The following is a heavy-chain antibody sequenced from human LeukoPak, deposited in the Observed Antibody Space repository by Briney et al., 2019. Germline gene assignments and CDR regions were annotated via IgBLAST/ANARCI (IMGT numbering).Heavy chain of an antibody. CDR2: IYYSGST. D-gene: IGHD3-3*01. CDR1: GGSISSSSYY. V-gene: IGHV4-39*02. CDR3: ARDGEWLFEEYGMDV. Sequence: PSETLSLTCTVSGGSISSSSYYWGWIRQPPGKGLEWIGSIYYSGSTYYNPSLKSRVTISVDTSKNQLSLKLSSVTAADTAVYYCARDGEWLFEEYGMDVWGQGTTVTVSS. J-gene: IGHJ6*02.